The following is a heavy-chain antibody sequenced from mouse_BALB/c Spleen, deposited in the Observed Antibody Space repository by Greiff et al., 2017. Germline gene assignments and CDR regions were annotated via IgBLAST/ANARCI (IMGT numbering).Heavy chain of an antibody. D-gene: IGHD2-12*01. J-gene: IGHJ3*01. Sequence: VQLQQSGAELVKPGASVTLSCKASGYTFTSYYMYWVKQRPGQGLEWIGEINPSNGGTNYKEKFKSKATLTVDKSSSTAYMQLSSLTSEDSAVYDCTRDDYCSGRFAYWGQGTLVTVSA. CDR1: GYTFTSYY. V-gene: IGHV1S81*02. CDR2: INPSNGGT. CDR3: TRDDYCSGRFAY.